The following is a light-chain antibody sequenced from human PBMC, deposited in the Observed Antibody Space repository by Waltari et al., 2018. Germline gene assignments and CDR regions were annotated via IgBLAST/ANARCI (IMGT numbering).Light chain of an antibody. CDR3: VLYMTYGISM. J-gene: IGLJ3*02. CDR1: PGSAPTHHY. V-gene: IGLV8-61*01. CDR2: STN. Sequence: QTVVTQVPSFSVSPGGTVTITCVLSPGSAPTHHYPRWYQQTPGQAPRTLIYSTNIRSSGVPDRFSGSIFGNKAALTITGAQADDESHYYCVLYMTYGISMFGGGTKLTVL.